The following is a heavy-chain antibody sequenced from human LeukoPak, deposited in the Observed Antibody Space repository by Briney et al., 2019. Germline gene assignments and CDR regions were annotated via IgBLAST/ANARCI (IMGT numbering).Heavy chain of an antibody. CDR1: GGSISSYH. V-gene: IGHV4-59*01. CDR3: ARDVLRTSAFDI. Sequence: SETLSLTCTVSGGSISSYHWSWIRQPPGKGLEWIGYIYYSGSTNYNPSLKSRVTISVDTSKNQFSLKLSSVTAADTAVYYCARDVLRTSAFDIRGQGTMVTVSS. CDR2: IYYSGST. J-gene: IGHJ3*02.